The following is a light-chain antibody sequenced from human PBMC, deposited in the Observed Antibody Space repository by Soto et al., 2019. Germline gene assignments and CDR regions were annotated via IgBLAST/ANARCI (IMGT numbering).Light chain of an antibody. CDR1: SSDVGGYNY. Sequence: QSALTQPASVSGSPGQSITISCTGTSSDVGGYNYVSWYQQHPGKAPKVMIYEVSKRPSGVSNRFSGSKSGNTASLTISGLQAEDEADYYCSSYTSSSTRVFGTGTKLT. CDR2: EVS. V-gene: IGLV2-14*01. CDR3: SSYTSSSTRV. J-gene: IGLJ1*01.